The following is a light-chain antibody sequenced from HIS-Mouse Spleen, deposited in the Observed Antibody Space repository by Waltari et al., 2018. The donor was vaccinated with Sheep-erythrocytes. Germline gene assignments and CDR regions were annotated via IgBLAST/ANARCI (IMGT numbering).Light chain of an antibody. CDR3: CSYAGSYNHV. CDR2: DVS. J-gene: IGLJ1*01. Sequence: QSALTQPASVSGSPGQSITISCTGTSSDVGGYNYVSWYQQHPGKAPKLMIYDVSKRPSGGPDRFSGPKSGNTASLTISGLQAEDEADYYCCSYAGSYNHVFATGTKVTVL. CDR1: SSDVGGYNY. V-gene: IGLV2-11*01.